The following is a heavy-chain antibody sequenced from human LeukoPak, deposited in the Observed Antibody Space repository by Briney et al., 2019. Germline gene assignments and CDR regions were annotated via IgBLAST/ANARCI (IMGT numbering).Heavy chain of an antibody. D-gene: IGHD6-13*01. CDR1: XXXXSSYX. CDR3: ARGRAAAGKLDY. Sequence: SETXSLTXXXXXXXXSSYXWSWIRXPAGKXLEWIGRIYTSGSTNYNPSLKSRVTMSVDTSKNQFSLKLSSVTAADTAVYYCARGRAAAGKLDYWGQGTLVTVSS. V-gene: IGHV4-4*07. CDR2: IYTSGST. J-gene: IGHJ4*02.